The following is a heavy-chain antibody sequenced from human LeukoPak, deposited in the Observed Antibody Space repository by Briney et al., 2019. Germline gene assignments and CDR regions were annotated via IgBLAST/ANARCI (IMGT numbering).Heavy chain of an antibody. V-gene: IGHV1-69*04. CDR1: GGTFSSYA. J-gene: IGHJ6*03. Sequence: SVKVSCKASGGTFSSYAISWVRQAPGQGLEWMGRIIPILGIANYAQKFQGRVTITADKSTSTAYMELSSLRSEDTAVYYCARARGSGSYYGHDYYYYHYMDVWGKGTTVTVSS. CDR3: ARARGSGSYYGHDYYYYHYMDV. D-gene: IGHD3-10*01. CDR2: IIPILGIA.